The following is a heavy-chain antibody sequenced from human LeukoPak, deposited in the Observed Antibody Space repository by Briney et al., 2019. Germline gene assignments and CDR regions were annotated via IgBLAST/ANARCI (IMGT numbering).Heavy chain of an antibody. CDR3: ARRLYYDAFDI. CDR1: GYSFTSYW. Sequence: GESLKISCQGSGYSFTSYWIGWVRQMPGKGLEWMGRIDPSDSYTNYSPSFQGHVTISADKSISTAYLQWSSLKASDTAMYYCARRLYYDAFDIWGQGTMVTVSS. J-gene: IGHJ3*02. V-gene: IGHV5-10-1*01. CDR2: IDPSDSYT. D-gene: IGHD3-10*01.